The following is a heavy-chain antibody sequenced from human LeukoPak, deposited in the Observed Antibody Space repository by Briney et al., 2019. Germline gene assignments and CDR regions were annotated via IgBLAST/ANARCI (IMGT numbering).Heavy chain of an antibody. J-gene: IGHJ6*02. Sequence: PGGSLRLSCAASGFTFSSYDMHWVRQAPGKGLEWVSAIGTAGDTYYPGSVKGRFTISRENAKNSLYLQMNSLRAGDTAVYYCARGPRLARKSGSYYYYYGMDVWGQGTTVTVSS. CDR1: GFTFSSYD. CDR2: IGTAGDT. D-gene: IGHD3-16*01. V-gene: IGHV3-13*01. CDR3: ARGPRLARKSGSYYYYYGMDV.